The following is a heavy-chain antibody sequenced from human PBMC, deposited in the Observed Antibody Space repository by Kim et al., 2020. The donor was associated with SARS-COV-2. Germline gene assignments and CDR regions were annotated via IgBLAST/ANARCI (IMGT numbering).Heavy chain of an antibody. V-gene: IGHV1-2*06. CDR1: GYTFTGYY. D-gene: IGHD1-1*01. CDR2: INPNSGGT. Sequence: ASVKVSCKASGYTFTGYYMHWVRQAPGQGLEWVGRINPNSGGTRYAQKFQGRVTMTRDTSISTAHMDLSGLRSDDTAVYYCARVGIKEGTGGMDVWGQGTTVTVSS. CDR3: ARVGIKEGTGGMDV. J-gene: IGHJ6*02.